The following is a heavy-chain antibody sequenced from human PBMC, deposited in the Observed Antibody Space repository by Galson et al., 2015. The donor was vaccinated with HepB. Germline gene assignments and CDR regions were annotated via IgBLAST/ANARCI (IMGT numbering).Heavy chain of an antibody. Sequence: SLRLSCAASGFTFNSYAMHWVRQAPGKGLQWVAVITYDGTNKFYARSVKGRFTISRDNSGNTLFLHMNSLRPEDTALYYCVKGGGYSAIRGRGGCDSWGQGALVTVSS. CDR1: GFTFNSYA. V-gene: IGHV3-30*04. D-gene: IGHD5-12*01. J-gene: IGHJ4*02. CDR2: ITYDGTNK. CDR3: VKGGGYSAIRGRGGCDS.